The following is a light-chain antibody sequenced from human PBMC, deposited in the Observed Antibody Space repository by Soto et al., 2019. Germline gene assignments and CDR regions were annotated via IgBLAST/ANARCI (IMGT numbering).Light chain of an antibody. V-gene: IGKV3-11*01. J-gene: IGKJ5*01. Sequence: ENVLTQSPATLSLSPGVRATHSGRSSQSVSSYLAWYQQKPGQAPRLLIYDASNRATGIPSRFSGSGSGTDFTLTISSLEPEDFAVYYCQQRSNWPPITFGQGSLLEV. CDR2: DAS. CDR1: QSVSSY. CDR3: QQRSNWPPIT.